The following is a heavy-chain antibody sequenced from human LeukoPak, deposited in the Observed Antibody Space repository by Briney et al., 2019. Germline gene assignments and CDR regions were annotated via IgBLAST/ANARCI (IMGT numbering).Heavy chain of an antibody. CDR3: ASGTYYYDSTGFYYYYYGMDV. Sequence: SETLSLTCAVSGGSISSSNWWCWIRQPPGRGLEWIGYIYYSGSTNYNPSLKSRVTISVDTSKNQLSLKLSSVTAADTAVYYCASGTYYYDSTGFYYYYYGMDVWGQGTTVTVSS. J-gene: IGHJ6*02. V-gene: IGHV4-61*05. D-gene: IGHD3-22*01. CDR2: IYYSGST. CDR1: GGSISSSNW.